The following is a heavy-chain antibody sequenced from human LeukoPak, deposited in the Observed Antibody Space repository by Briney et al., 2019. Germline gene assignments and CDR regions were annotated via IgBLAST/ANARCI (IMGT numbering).Heavy chain of an antibody. V-gene: IGHV1-2*02. CDR2: INPNNGGT. D-gene: IGHD6-13*01. CDR3: AKGNSIAAAGY. J-gene: IGHJ4*02. Sequence: ASVKVSCKASGYTFTGYYMHWVRQAPGQGLEWMGWINPNNGGTKHAQKFQGRVTMTRDTSISTAYMELSRLGSDDTAMYYCAKGNSIAAAGYWGQGTVLTVSS. CDR1: GYTFTGYY.